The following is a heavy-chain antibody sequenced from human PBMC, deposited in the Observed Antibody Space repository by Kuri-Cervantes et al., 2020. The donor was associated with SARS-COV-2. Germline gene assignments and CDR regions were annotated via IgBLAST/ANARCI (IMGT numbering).Heavy chain of an antibody. Sequence: ASVKVSCKASGYTFTSYDINWVRQATGQGLEWMGWMNPNSGNTGYAQKFQGRVTMTRNTSISTAYMELSRLRSDDTAVYYCAAGPSGQLVPDYWGQGTLVTVSS. D-gene: IGHD6-6*01. V-gene: IGHV1-8*01. CDR2: MNPNSGNT. J-gene: IGHJ4*02. CDR3: AAGPSGQLVPDY. CDR1: GYTFTSYD.